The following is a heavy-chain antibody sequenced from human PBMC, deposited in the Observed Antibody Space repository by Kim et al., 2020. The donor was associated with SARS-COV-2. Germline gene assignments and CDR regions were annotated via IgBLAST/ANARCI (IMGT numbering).Heavy chain of an antibody. J-gene: IGHJ6*02. D-gene: IGHD1-20*01. Sequence: SETLSLTCSVSGGSISSGDYYWSWIRQSPGKGLEWIGYIYYSGSTYYNPSLKSRVTISVDTSKNQFSLKLSSVTAADTAVYYCARDLGRHNWNVWDPRRDYYYYYGMDVWGQGTTVTVSS. CDR3: ARDLGRHNWNVWDPRRDYYYYYGMDV. CDR2: IYYSGST. V-gene: IGHV4-30-4*01. CDR1: GGSISSGDYY.